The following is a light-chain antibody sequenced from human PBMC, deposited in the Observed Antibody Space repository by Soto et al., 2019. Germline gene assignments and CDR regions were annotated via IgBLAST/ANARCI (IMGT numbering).Light chain of an antibody. CDR3: ISYRGSDTSSV. V-gene: IGLV2-14*01. CDR2: EVR. CDR1: SXDIGSYNY. Sequence: SALTQPASVSGPPGQSITISCTGTSXDIGSYNYVAWYQQFPGKTPKLIIYEVRNRPSGVSFRFSGSKSGNTASLTISGLQAEDEADYYCISYRGSDTSSVFGTGTKVTVL. J-gene: IGLJ1*01.